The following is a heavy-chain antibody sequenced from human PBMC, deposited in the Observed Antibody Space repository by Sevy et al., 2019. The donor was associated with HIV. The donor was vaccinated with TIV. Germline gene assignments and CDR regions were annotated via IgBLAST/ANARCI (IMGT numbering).Heavy chain of an antibody. J-gene: IGHJ4*02. V-gene: IGHV3-7*01. CDR3: AREVGGFNRRPYYFDS. D-gene: IGHD6-25*01. Sequence: GGSLRLSCAASGFTFTDYWMSWVRQTPGKGLEWVATINKDESEKYYVDSVKGRFDISRDNGKNSVSLRMSGLRVEDTALYYCAREVGGFNRRPYYFDSWGQGTLVTVSS. CDR2: INKDESEK. CDR1: GFTFTDYW.